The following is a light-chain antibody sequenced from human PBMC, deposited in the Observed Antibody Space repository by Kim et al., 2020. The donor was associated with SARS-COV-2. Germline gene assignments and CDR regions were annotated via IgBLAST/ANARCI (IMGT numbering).Light chain of an antibody. CDR2: DIT. CDR3: SSYTTSGTLV. Sequence: QSITISCIGSSSDIGDSKHVCWYQQHPGKAPKLIIYDITHRPSGLSSRFSGSKSGNTASLTISGLQGEDEAVYYCSSYTTSGTLVFGGGTKVTVL. CDR1: SSDIGDSKH. J-gene: IGLJ2*01. V-gene: IGLV2-14*03.